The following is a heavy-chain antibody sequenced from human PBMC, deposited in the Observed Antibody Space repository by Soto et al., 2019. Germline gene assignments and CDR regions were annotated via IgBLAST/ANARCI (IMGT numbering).Heavy chain of an antibody. D-gene: IGHD6-19*01. CDR2: VSHDGRNT. J-gene: IGHJ4*02. CDR1: GFTFSDYA. Sequence: VQLVESGGGVVQPGRSLRLSCAASGFTFSDYAMHWVRQAPGKGLEWVAVVSHDGRNTHYADSVKGRFTISRDSSKNTVSLEMTSLRAEDTAVYYCSNGGRQWLVTSDFNYWCQGALVTVSS. V-gene: IGHV3-30*18. CDR3: SNGGRQWLVTSDFNY.